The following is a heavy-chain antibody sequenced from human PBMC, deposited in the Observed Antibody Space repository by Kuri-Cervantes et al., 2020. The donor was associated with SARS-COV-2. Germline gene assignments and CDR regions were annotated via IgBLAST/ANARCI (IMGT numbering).Heavy chain of an antibody. CDR3: ARDGGGYYDSSGYYGQLGFHY. Sequence: GESLKISCAASGFTFSSYSMNWVRQAPGKGLEWVSYISSSSSTIYYADSVKGRFTISRDNAKNSLYLQMNSLRDEDTAVYYCARDGGGYYDSSGYYGQLGFHYWGQGTLVTVSS. D-gene: IGHD3-22*01. CDR1: GFTFSSYS. V-gene: IGHV3-48*02. CDR2: ISSSSSTI. J-gene: IGHJ4*02.